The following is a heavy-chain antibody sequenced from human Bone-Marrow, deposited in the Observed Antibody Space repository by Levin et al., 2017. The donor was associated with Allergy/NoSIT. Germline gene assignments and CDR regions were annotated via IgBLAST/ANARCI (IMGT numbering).Heavy chain of an antibody. J-gene: IGHJ3*02. CDR2: IKQDGSEK. V-gene: IGHV3-7*01. CDR3: ARDRDPVGATEDAFDI. D-gene: IGHD1-26*01. CDR1: GFTFSSYW. Sequence: GGSLRLSCAASGFTFSSYWMSWVRQAPGKGLEWVANIKQDGSEKYYVDSVKGRFTISRDNAKNSLYLQMNSLRAEDTAVYYCARDRDPVGATEDAFDIWGQGTMVTVSS.